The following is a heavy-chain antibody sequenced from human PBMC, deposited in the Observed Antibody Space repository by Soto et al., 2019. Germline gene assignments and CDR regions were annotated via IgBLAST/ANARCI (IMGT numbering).Heavy chain of an antibody. CDR1: GYTFTSYA. CDR2: SNAGNGNT. CDR3: ARDKGGGGYDSRHYYYGMDV. J-gene: IGHJ6*02. D-gene: IGHD3-22*01. V-gene: IGHV1-3*02. Sequence: ASVKVSCKASGYTFTSYAMHWVRQAPGQRLEWMGWSNAGNGNTKYSQEFQGRVTITRDTSASTAYMELSSLRSEDMAVYYCARDKGGGGYDSRHYYYGMDVCGQGPTVTVS.